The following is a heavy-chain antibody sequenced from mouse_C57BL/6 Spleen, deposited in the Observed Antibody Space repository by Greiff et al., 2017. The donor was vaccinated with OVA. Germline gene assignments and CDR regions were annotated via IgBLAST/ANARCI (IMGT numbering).Heavy chain of an antibody. V-gene: IGHV1-69*01. J-gene: IGHJ2*01. CDR1: GYTFTSYW. CDR3: ARVRVRGLDY. D-gene: IGHD2-13*01. Sequence: VHLQQPGAELVMPGASVKLSCKASGYTFTSYWLHWVKQRPGQGLEWIGEIDPSDSYTTYNQKFKGKSTLTVDKSSSTAYMQLSSLTSEDSAVYYCARVRVRGLDYWGQGTTLTVSS. CDR2: IDPSDSYT.